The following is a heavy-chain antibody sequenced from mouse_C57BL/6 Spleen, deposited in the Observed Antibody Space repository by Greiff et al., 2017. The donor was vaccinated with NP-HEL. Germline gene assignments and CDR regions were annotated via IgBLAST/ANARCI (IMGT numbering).Heavy chain of an antibody. CDR2: IDPSDSEP. CDR1: GYTFTSYW. J-gene: IGHJ4*01. Sequence: QVQLQQPGAELVRPGSSVKLSCKASGYTFTSYWMHWVKQRPIQGLEWIGNIDPSDSEPHYNQKFKDKATLPVDKSSSTAYMQLSSLTSEDSAVYYCARGDAMDCWGQGTSVTVSS. CDR3: ARGDAMDC. V-gene: IGHV1-52*01.